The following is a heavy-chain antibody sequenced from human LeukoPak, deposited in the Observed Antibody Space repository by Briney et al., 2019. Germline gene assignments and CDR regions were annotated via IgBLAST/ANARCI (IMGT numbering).Heavy chain of an antibody. CDR3: AREWIQTFDY. V-gene: IGHV3-21*01. Sequence: PGGPLRLSCAASGFTFSSYSMNWVRQAPGKGLEWVSSISSSSSYIYYADAVKGRFTISRDNAKNSLYLQMNSLRAEDTAVYYCAREWIQTFDYWGQGTLVTVPS. CDR2: ISSSSSYI. CDR1: GFTFSSYS. D-gene: IGHD5-18*01. J-gene: IGHJ4*02.